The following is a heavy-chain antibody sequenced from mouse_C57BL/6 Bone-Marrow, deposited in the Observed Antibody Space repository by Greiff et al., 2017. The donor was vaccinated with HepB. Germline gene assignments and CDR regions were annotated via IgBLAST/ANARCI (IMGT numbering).Heavy chain of an antibody. D-gene: IGHD2-3*01. CDR3: ARGGIYPWFAY. J-gene: IGHJ3*01. V-gene: IGHV5-17*01. Sequence: EVMLVESGGGLVKPGGSLKLSCAASGFTFSDYGMHWVRQAPEKGLEWVAYISSGGSTIYYADTVKGRFTISRDNAKNTLFLQMTSLRSEDTAMYYCARGGIYPWFAYWGQGTLVTVSA. CDR1: GFTFSDYG. CDR2: ISSGGSTI.